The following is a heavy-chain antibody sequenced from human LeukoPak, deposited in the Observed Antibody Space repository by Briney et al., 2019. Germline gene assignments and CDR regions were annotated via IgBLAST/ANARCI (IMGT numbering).Heavy chain of an antibody. CDR3: ARLGYGDYVKNSNAFDI. Sequence: PSETLSLTCTVSDGSITNYDWSWIRQPPGKGLEWIGYIYYSGSTNYNPSLKSRVTISVDTSKNQFSLKLSSVTAADTAVYYCARLGYGDYVKNSNAFDIWGQGTMVTVSS. CDR2: IYYSGST. V-gene: IGHV4-59*08. CDR1: DGSITNYD. D-gene: IGHD4-17*01. J-gene: IGHJ3*02.